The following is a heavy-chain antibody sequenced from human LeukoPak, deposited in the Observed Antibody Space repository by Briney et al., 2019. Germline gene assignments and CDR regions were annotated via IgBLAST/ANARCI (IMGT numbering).Heavy chain of an antibody. CDR1: GGSISSYY. D-gene: IGHD1-14*01. V-gene: IGHV4-4*07. CDR3: TRATDSRRYAFDI. CDR2: IYGSDIT. Sequence: SETLSLTCTVSGGSISSYYWSWIRQPAGEGLEWIGRIYGSDITNYNPSLRSRVTMSIDTSKNQFSLKLSSVTAADTAVYYCTRATDSRRYAFDIWGQGTVITVSS. J-gene: IGHJ3*02.